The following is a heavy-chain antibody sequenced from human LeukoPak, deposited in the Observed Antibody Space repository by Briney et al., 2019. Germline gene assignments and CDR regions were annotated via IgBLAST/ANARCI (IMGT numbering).Heavy chain of an antibody. CDR3: ARDDGEVTTGYYYGMDV. V-gene: IGHV1-69*13. CDR2: IIPIFGTA. Sequence: SVKVSCKASGGTFSSYAISWVRQAPGQGLEWMGGIIPIFGTANYAQKFQGRVTITADESTSTAYMELSSLRSEDTAVYYCARDDGEVTTGYYYGMDVWGKGTTVTVSS. CDR1: GGTFSSYA. J-gene: IGHJ6*04. D-gene: IGHD4-17*01.